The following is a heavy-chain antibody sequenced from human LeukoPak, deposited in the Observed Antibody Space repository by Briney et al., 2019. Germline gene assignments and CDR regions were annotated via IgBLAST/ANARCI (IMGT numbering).Heavy chain of an antibody. Sequence: GGSLRLSCAVSGFTFSSYAMHWVRQAPGKGLEWVSSITSTSSSTFYADSVKGRFTISRDNSKKTLHLQMNSLRAEDTAVYYCAKGGVTLMQGFDYWGQGTLVTVSS. CDR3: AKGGVTLMQGFDY. D-gene: IGHD3-22*01. CDR1: GFTFSSYA. CDR2: ITSTSSST. J-gene: IGHJ4*02. V-gene: IGHV3-23*05.